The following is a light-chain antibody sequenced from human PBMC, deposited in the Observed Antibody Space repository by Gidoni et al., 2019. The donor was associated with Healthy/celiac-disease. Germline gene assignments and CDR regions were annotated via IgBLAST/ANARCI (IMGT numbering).Light chain of an antibody. V-gene: IGLV3-1*01. CDR1: KLGDKY. Sequence: SYELTQPPSVSVYPGQTASITRSGDKLGDKYACWYQQKPGQSPVLVIYQDSKRPSGIPERFSGSNSGNTATLTISGTQAMDEADYYCQAWDSSAFYVFGTGTKVTVL. CDR2: QDS. CDR3: QAWDSSAFYV. J-gene: IGLJ1*01.